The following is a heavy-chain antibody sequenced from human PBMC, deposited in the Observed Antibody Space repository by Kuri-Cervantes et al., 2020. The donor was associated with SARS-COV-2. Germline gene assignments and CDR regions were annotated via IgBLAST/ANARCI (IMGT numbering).Heavy chain of an antibody. CDR2: IIPFVTSP. J-gene: IGHJ4*02. CDR1: GGTLSTYA. Sequence: SVKVSCKPSGGTLSTYAITWVRQAPGQGLEWVGGIIPFVTSPYYAQKFQGRVTIATDASTGTAYMELSSLISDDTAVYYCARKRGYSYGDFDYWGQGTLVTVSS. D-gene: IGHD5-18*01. V-gene: IGHV1-69*05. CDR3: ARKRGYSYGDFDY.